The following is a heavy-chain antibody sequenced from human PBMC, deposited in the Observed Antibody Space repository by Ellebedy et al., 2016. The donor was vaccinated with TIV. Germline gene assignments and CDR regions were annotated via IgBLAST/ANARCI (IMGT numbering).Heavy chain of an antibody. V-gene: IGHV3-30*04. CDR3: ARDHYCNSRNNGPDY. CDR2: ISYDGSNK. CDR1: GFTFSNYA. Sequence: GESLKISCAASGFTFSNYAMHWVRQAPGKGLECGAVISYDGSNKFYADSVKGRFTISRDNSKNTLYLQMDSLRAEDTAVYYCARDHYCNSRNNGPDYWGQGTLVTVSS. D-gene: IGHD3-22*01. J-gene: IGHJ4*02.